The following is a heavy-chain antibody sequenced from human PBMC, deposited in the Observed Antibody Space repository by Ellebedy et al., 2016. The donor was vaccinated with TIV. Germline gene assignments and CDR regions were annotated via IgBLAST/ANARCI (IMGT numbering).Heavy chain of an antibody. V-gene: IGHV5-51*01. CDR3: ARHSPGIAVAGPQKYGMDV. D-gene: IGHD6-19*01. J-gene: IGHJ6*02. Sequence: KVSCKASGYTFTSYGIGWVRQMPGKGLEWMGIIYPGDSDTRYSPSFQGQVTISADKSISTAYLQWSSLKASDTAMYYCARHSPGIAVAGPQKYGMDVWGQGTTVTVSS. CDR1: GYTFTSYG. CDR2: IYPGDSDT.